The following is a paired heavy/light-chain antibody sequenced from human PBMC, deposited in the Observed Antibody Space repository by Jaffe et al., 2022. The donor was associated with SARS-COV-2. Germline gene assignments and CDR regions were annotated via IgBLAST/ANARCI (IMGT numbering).Light chain of an antibody. V-gene: IGKV2-28*01. J-gene: IGKJ2*01. Sequence: IVMTQSPLSLPVTPGEPASISCRSSQSLLHSSNGNNYLDWYLQKPGQSPHLLIYLGSNRAPGVPDRFSGSGSGTDFTLKISRVEADDVGVYYCMQALQTPHTFGQGTKLEIK. CDR2: LGS. CDR1: QSLLHSSNGNNY. CDR3: MQALQTPHT.
Heavy chain of an antibody. CDR3: ANGLGNHYGLDV. D-gene: IGHD1-1*01. J-gene: IGHJ6*02. V-gene: IGHV3-30*18. CDR1: GFTFSSYG. CDR2: ISYDGSNK. Sequence: QVRVVESGGGVVQPGRSLRLSCAVSGFTFSSYGMHWVRQAPGKGLEWVAVISYDGSNKYYADSVKGRFTISRDNSENTLYLQMNSLRVEDTAVYYCANGLGNHYGLDVWGQGTAVTVSS.